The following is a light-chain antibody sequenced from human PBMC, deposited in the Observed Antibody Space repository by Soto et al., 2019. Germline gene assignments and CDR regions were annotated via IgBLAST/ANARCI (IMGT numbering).Light chain of an antibody. V-gene: IGKV3D-20*02. Sequence: EIVLTQSPGTLSLSPGERATLPCRASQSVSSSYLAWYQQKPGQAPRLLVYGASSRATGIPDRFSGSGSGTDFTLTISSLEPEDFAVYFCQQRCDWPLTFGGGTKVDIK. J-gene: IGKJ4*01. CDR2: GAS. CDR1: QSVSSSY. CDR3: QQRCDWPLT.